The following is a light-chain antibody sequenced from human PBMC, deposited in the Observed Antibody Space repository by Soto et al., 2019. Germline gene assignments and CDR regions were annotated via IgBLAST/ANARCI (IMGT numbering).Light chain of an antibody. Sequence: QPVLTQSPSASASLGASVKVTCTLSSGHINNAIAWHQQQPEKGPRFLMTVNSDGSHSKGDGIPNRFSGSSSGAERYLTISNLQSEDEADYHCQTWATGVRVFGGGTQLTVL. V-gene: IGLV4-69*01. CDR2: VNSDGSH. CDR3: QTWATGVRV. CDR1: SGHINNA. J-gene: IGLJ3*02.